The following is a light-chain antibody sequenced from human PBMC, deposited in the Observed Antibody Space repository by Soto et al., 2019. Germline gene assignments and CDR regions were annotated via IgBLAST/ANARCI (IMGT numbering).Light chain of an antibody. J-gene: IGKJ1*01. CDR1: QSVNSNY. V-gene: IGKV3-20*01. Sequence: EVVLTQSPGTLSLSPGERATLSCRASQSVNSNYFAWYQQKPGQAPRLLIYGISIRATGIPDRFSGSGSGTDFTLTISRLEPEDLAVYYCEQYGHSPRTFGQGTKVDI. CDR2: GIS. CDR3: EQYGHSPRT.